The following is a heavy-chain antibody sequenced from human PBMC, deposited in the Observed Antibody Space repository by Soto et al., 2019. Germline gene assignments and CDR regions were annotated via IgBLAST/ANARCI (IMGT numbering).Heavy chain of an antibody. D-gene: IGHD1-1*01. CDR3: ANMNGYLEY. Sequence: GGSLRLSCADSGFRFSSYSMSWVRQTPGKGLEWVAAITATGDRTYYADSVTGRFTISRDNSKKTHYLQMTSLRAEDTAMYYCANMNGYLEYWGQGTPVTVSS. CDR1: GFRFSSYS. CDR2: ITATGDRT. J-gene: IGHJ4*02. V-gene: IGHV3-23*01.